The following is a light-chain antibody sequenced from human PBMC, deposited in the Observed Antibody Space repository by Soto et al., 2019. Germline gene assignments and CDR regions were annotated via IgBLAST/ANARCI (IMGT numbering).Light chain of an antibody. CDR2: AAS. V-gene: IGKV1-9*01. CDR3: QQYGRSPAT. J-gene: IGKJ2*01. Sequence: DIQLTQSPSFLSASVGDRVTITCRASQGISSYLAWYQQKPGKAPKLLIYAASTLQSGVPSRFSGSGSGTEFTLTISRLEPEDFAVYHCQQYGRSPATFGQGTKLEIK. CDR1: QGISSY.